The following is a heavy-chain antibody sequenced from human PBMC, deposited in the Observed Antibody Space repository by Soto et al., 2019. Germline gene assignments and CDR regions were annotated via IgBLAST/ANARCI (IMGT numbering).Heavy chain of an antibody. CDR1: GGSISSSSYY. J-gene: IGHJ3*02. CDR2: IFYTGSP. V-gene: IGHV4-39*02. Sequence: SETLSLTCTVSGGSISSSSYYWGWIRQPPGKGLEWIGFIFYTGSPYYNPSLKSRVAISVDTSKNQFSLNLTSVTAADTAVYFCAGEPKGGPAAGAIEIWGQGTMVTVSS. D-gene: IGHD6-25*01. CDR3: AGEPKGGPAAGAIEI.